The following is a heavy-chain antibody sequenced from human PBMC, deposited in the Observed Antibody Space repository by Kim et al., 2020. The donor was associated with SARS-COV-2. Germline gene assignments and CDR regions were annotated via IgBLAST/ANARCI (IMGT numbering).Heavy chain of an antibody. V-gene: IGHV3-23*01. CDR1: GFTFSSYA. J-gene: IGHJ4*02. CDR3: AKDGNLRFLEWLFGYFDY. CDR2: ISGSGGST. Sequence: GGSLRLSCAASGFTFSSYAMSWVRQAPGKGLEWVSAISGSGGSTYYADSVKGRFTISRDNSKNTLYLQMNSLRAEDTAVYYCAKDGNLRFLEWLFGYFDYWGQGTLVTVSS. D-gene: IGHD3-3*01.